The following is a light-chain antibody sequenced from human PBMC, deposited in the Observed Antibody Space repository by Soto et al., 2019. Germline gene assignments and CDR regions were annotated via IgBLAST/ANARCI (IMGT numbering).Light chain of an antibody. V-gene: IGLV3-21*02. CDR3: QVWHSTSVRV. CDR2: DDR. Sequence: SYELTQPPSVSVAPGQTASITCGGNNIGAKGVHWYQQKNPGQAPVLVVFDDRARPSAIPERFSGSNSGNTATLTISRVEAGDEADYYCQVWHSTSVRVFGGGTKRPS. J-gene: IGLJ2*01. CDR1: NIGAKG.